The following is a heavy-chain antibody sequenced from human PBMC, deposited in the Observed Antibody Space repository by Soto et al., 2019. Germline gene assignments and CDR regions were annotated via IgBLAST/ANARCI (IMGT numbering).Heavy chain of an antibody. CDR2: TYYRSKWYN. D-gene: IGHD3-22*01. Sequence: SQTRSLTGAISGDSVSRNSVACNWVRQSPSRGLEWLARTYYRSKWYNDYAVSLKSRITINPDTSKNQFSLQLKSVTPADTAVYYCARISYSSRTPHFDYWGQGTLDTVSS. J-gene: IGHJ4*02. V-gene: IGHV6-1*01. CDR3: ARISYSSRTPHFDY. CDR1: GDSVSRNSVA.